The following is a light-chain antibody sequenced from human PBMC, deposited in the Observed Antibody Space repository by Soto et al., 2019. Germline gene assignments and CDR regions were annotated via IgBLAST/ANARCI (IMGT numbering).Light chain of an antibody. Sequence: DIQMTQSPSTLAASVGDRVTITCRASQSISSWLAWYQQKPGKAPKLLIYDASSFQSGVPSRFSGSGSGTEFTLTISSLQPDDFATYFCQQYTSYPITFGQGTRLEIK. CDR3: QQYTSYPIT. CDR1: QSISSW. J-gene: IGKJ5*01. V-gene: IGKV1-5*01. CDR2: DAS.